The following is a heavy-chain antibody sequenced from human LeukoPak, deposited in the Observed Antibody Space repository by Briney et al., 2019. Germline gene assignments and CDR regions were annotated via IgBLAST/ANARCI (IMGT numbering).Heavy chain of an antibody. Sequence: SETLSLTCTVSGGSISSYYWSWIRQPPGKGLEWIGYIYYSGSTNYNPSLKSRVTISVDTSKNQFSLKLSSVTAADTAVYYCARSLYDSSGYYYVPGEVYLFDYWGQGTLVTVSS. CDR1: GGSISSYY. CDR2: IYYSGST. CDR3: ARSLYDSSGYYYVPGEVYLFDY. V-gene: IGHV4-59*08. D-gene: IGHD3-22*01. J-gene: IGHJ4*02.